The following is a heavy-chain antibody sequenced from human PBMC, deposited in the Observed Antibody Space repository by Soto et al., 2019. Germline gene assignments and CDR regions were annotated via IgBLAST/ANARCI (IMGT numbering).Heavy chain of an antibody. J-gene: IGHJ5*01. D-gene: IGHD1-26*01. CDR1: GFLFNNYD. Sequence: VQLVESGGGLVQPGGSLRLSCEGSGFLFNNYDMHWVRQETGKGLEWVASIGTSGDTYYRDSVKGRFIISRENGKNSLYLQMNGLRVGDTAVYYCARGPAGRFDFWGQGTRVIIYS. CDR3: ARGPAGRFDF. CDR2: IGTSGDT. V-gene: IGHV3-13*04.